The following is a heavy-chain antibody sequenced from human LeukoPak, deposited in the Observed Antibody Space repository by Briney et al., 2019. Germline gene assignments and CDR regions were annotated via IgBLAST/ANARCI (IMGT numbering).Heavy chain of an antibody. CDR3: ARQVYGDYVYYFDY. V-gene: IGHV3-21*01. J-gene: IGHJ4*02. CDR2: ISSSTTYI. D-gene: IGHD4-17*01. Sequence: GVSLRLSCAASGFTFINYNMNWVRQAPGRGLEWVSSISSSTTYIYYADSVKGRFTISRDNAKNSLYLQMNSLRAEDTAVYYCARQVYGDYVYYFDYWGQGTLVTVSS. CDR1: GFTFINYN.